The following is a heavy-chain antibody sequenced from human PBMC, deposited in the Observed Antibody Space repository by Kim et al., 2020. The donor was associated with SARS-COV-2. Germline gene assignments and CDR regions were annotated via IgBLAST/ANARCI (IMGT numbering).Heavy chain of an antibody. D-gene: IGHD2-2*01. J-gene: IGHJ4*02. CDR3: TTGPQAYQLPGHIDY. CDR1: GFTFSNAW. V-gene: IGHV3-15*01. Sequence: GGSLRLSCAASGFTFSNAWMSWVRQAPGKGLEWVGRIKSKTDGGTTDYAAPVKGRFTITRDDSKNTLYLQMNSLKTEDTAVYYCTTGPQAYQLPGHIDYWGQGTLVTVSS. CDR2: IKSKTDGGTT.